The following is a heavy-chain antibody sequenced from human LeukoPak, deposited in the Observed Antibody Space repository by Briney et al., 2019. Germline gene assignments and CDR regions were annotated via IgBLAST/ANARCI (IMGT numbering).Heavy chain of an antibody. CDR1: GGSISSSSYY. CDR2: IYYSGST. J-gene: IGHJ6*02. Sequence: SETLSLTCTVSGGSISSSSYYWGWIRQPPGKGLEWIGSIYYSGSTYYNPSLKSRVTMSVDTSNNHLSLRLTSVTAADTALYYCARHSYNYYGLDVWGQGTTITVPS. CDR3: ARHSYNYYGLDV. V-gene: IGHV4-39*01.